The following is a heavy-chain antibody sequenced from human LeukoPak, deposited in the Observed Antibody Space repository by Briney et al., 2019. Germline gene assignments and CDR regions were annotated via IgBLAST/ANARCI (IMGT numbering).Heavy chain of an antibody. V-gene: IGHV5-51*01. CDR3: AKKGIAAADAFNI. CDR2: IDPGDSDT. Sequence: GESLKISCKGSGYSFTSYWIGWVRQMPGKGLEWMGIIDPGDSDTRYSPSFQGQVTIPADKSISTAYLQWNSVKASDTAMYYCAKKGIAAADAFNIWGQGTMVTVSS. J-gene: IGHJ3*02. D-gene: IGHD6-13*01. CDR1: GYSFTSYW.